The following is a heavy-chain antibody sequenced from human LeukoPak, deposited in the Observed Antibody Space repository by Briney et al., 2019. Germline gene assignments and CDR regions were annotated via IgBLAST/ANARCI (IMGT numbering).Heavy chain of an antibody. CDR1: GGTFSSYA. D-gene: IGHD3-22*01. Sequence: SVKVSCKASGGTFSSYAISWVRQAPGQGLEWMGGIIPIFGTANCAQKFQGRVTITADESTSTAYMELSSLRSEDTAVYYCAREITMIVVAPYYYYGMDVWGQGTTVTVSS. V-gene: IGHV1-69*13. CDR2: IIPIFGTA. J-gene: IGHJ6*02. CDR3: AREITMIVVAPYYYYGMDV.